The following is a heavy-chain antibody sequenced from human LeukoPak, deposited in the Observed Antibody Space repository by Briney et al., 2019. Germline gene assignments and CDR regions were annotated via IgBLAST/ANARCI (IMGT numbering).Heavy chain of an antibody. CDR3: ARVPGITIFGVGPIDI. J-gene: IGHJ3*02. D-gene: IGHD3-3*01. V-gene: IGHV1-2*02. CDR2: INPNSGGT. Sequence: GASVKVSCKASGYTFTSYGISWVRQAPGQGLEWMGWINPNSGGTNYAQKFQGRVTMTRDTSISTAYMELSRLRSDDTAVYYCARVPGITIFGVGPIDIWGQGTMVTVSS. CDR1: GYTFTSYG.